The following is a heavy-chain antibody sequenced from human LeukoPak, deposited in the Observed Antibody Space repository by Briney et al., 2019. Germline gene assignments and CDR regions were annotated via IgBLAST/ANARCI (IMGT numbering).Heavy chain of an antibody. CDR3: AKDSSVYHYDSRNFDY. CDR1: GFTFSSYG. Sequence: GGSLRLSCAASGFTFSSYGMHWVRQAPGKGLEWVAFIRYDGSNKYYADSVKGRLTISRDNSKNTLYLQMDSLRAEDTAIYYCAKDSSVYHYDSRNFDYWGQGTLVTVSS. J-gene: IGHJ4*02. CDR2: IRYDGSNK. V-gene: IGHV3-30*02. D-gene: IGHD3-22*01.